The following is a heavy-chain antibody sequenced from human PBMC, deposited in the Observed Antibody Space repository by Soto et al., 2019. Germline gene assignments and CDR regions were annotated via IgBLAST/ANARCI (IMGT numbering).Heavy chain of an antibody. J-gene: IGHJ5*02. D-gene: IGHD6-13*01. CDR2: IYYSGST. CDR1: GGSVSSGSYY. CDR3: ARDRRIAAAGTGWFDP. V-gene: IGHV4-61*01. Sequence: SETLSLTCTVSGGSVSSGSYYWSWIRQPPGKGLEWIGYIYYSGSTNYNPSLKSRVTISVDTSKNQFSLKLSSVTAADTAVYYCARDRRIAAAGTGWFDPWGQGTLVTV.